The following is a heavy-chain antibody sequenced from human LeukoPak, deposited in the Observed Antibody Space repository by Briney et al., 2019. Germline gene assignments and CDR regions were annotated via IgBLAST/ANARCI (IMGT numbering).Heavy chain of an antibody. Sequence: ASVKVSCKASGGTFSSYAISWVRQAPGQGLEWMGWISAYNGNTNYAQKLQGRVTMTTDTSTSTAYMELRSLRSDDTAVYYCARDAYCSSTSCSYYYMDVWGKGTTVTVSS. V-gene: IGHV1-18*01. J-gene: IGHJ6*03. D-gene: IGHD2-2*01. CDR3: ARDAYCSSTSCSYYYMDV. CDR2: ISAYNGNT. CDR1: GGTFSSYA.